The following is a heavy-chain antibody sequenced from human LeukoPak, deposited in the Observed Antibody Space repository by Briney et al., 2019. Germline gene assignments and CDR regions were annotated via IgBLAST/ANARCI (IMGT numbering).Heavy chain of an antibody. J-gene: IGHJ4*02. CDR1: GGSISSSSYY. D-gene: IGHD4-11*01. Sequence: SETLSLTCTVSGGSISSSSYYWGWIRQPPLKRLEWIGSIYYSGSTYYNPSLKSRVAISVDTSKNQFSLKLSSVTAADTAVYYCARQDLTVTNYWGQGTLVTVSS. V-gene: IGHV4-39*01. CDR2: IYYSGST. CDR3: ARQDLTVTNY.